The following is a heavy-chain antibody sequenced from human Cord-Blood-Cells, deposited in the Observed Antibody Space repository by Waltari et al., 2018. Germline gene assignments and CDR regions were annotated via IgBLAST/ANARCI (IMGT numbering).Heavy chain of an antibody. Sequence: QLQLQESGPGLVKPSETLSLTCTVSGGSISSSSYYWGWIRQPPGKGLEWIGSIYYSGSTYYYPSLKSRVTIAVATSKNQFSLKLSSVTTADAAVYYCARQEYYSRVHSYWGQGTLVTVSS. D-gene: IGHD2-21*01. CDR2: IYYSGST. J-gene: IGHJ4*02. CDR3: ARQEYYSRVHSY. CDR1: GGSISSSSYY. V-gene: IGHV4-39*01.